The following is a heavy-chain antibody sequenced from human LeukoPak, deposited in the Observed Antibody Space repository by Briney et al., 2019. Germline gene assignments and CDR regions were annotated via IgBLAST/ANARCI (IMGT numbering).Heavy chain of an antibody. CDR1: GDSVSSNTVS. D-gene: IGHD6-13*01. Sequence: SQTLSLTCAISGDSVSSNTVSWNWIRQSPSRGLEWLGRTYYRSKWSSDYAVSVKSRITINADTSKNQFSLQLNSMTPEDTAVYYCARAFSAPGNNWFDPWGREPWSPSPQ. CDR2: TYYRSKWSS. V-gene: IGHV6-1*01. J-gene: IGHJ5*02. CDR3: ARAFSAPGNNWFDP.